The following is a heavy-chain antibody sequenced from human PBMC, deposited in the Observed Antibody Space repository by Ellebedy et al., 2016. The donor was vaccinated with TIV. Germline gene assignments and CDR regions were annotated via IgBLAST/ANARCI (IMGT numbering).Heavy chain of an antibody. J-gene: IGHJ4*02. Sequence: SETLSLTXTVSGGSVNSGSYYWSWVRQPPGKGLEYIGYVYYTGSTHYNPSLKSRVSVSLDTSKNQFSLKLSPVTAADTAVYYCARGSDWLRHFDYWGQGTLVTVSS. CDR3: ARGSDWLRHFDY. CDR1: GGSVNSGSYY. D-gene: IGHD3-9*01. V-gene: IGHV4-61*01. CDR2: VYYTGST.